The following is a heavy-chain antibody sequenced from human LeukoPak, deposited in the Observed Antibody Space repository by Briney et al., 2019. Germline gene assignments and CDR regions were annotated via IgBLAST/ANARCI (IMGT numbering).Heavy chain of an antibody. CDR3: AILLEDIVATNSNWFDP. CDR1: GGTFSSYA. CDR2: IIPIFGIA. D-gene: IGHD5-12*01. V-gene: IGHV1-69*04. Sequence: VASVKVSCKASGGTFSSYAISWVRQAPGQGLEWMGRIIPIFGIANYAQKFQGRVTITADKSTSTAYMELSGLRSEDTAVYYCAILLEDIVATNSNWFDPWGQGTLVTVSS. J-gene: IGHJ5*02.